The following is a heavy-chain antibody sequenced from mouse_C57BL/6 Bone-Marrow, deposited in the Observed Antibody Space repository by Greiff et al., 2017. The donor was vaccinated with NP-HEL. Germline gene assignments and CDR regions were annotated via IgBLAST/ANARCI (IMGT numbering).Heavy chain of an antibody. J-gene: IGHJ4*01. Sequence: QVQLQPPGTELVKPGASVKLSFKASGYTFTSYWLPWVKQRPGQGLEWIGNINPSNGGTNYNEKFKSKATLTVDKSSSTAYMQLSSLTSEDSAVYYCARRGDYGLYYYAMDYWGQGTSVTVSS. CDR1: GYTFTSYW. CDR2: INPSNGGT. D-gene: IGHD1-1*01. V-gene: IGHV1-53*01. CDR3: ARRGDYGLYYYAMDY.